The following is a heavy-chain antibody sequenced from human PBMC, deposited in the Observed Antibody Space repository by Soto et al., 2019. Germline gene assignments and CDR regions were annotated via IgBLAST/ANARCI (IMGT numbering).Heavy chain of an antibody. CDR2: IIPIFGTA. Sequence: SVKVSCKASGGTFSSYAISWVRQAPGQGLEWMGGIIPIFGTANYAQKFQGRVTITADESTSTAYMELSSLRSEDTAVYYCAGDSSAVRYYDSSGYYSYYYYYGMDVWGQGTTVTVSS. J-gene: IGHJ6*02. CDR3: AGDSSAVRYYDSSGYYSYYYYYGMDV. V-gene: IGHV1-69*13. D-gene: IGHD3-22*01. CDR1: GGTFSSYA.